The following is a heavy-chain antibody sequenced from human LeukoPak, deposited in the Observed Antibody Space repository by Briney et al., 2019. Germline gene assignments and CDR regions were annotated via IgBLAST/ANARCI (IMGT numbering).Heavy chain of an antibody. J-gene: IGHJ5*02. CDR1: GYTFTGYY. Sequence: ASVKVSCKASGYTFTGYYMHWARQAPGQGLEWMGWMNPNSGSTNYAQRFQGRVTMTRDTSIGTAYMELSRLRPDDTALYYCAREALIESRPFTWSDPWGQGTLVTVSS. CDR2: MNPNSGST. CDR3: AREALIESRPFTWSDP. D-gene: IGHD6-6*01. V-gene: IGHV1-2*02.